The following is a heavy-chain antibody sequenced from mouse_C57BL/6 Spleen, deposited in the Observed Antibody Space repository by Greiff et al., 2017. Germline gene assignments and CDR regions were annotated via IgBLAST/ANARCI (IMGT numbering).Heavy chain of an antibody. D-gene: IGHD2-1*01. CDR3: ASGSVGNPAWFAY. Sequence: QVQLKQPGAELVKPGASVKLSCKASGYTFTSYWMHWVKQRPGQGLEWIGMIHPNSGSTNYNEKFKSKATLTVDKSSSTAYMQLSSLTSEDSAVYYCASGSVGNPAWFAYWGQGTLVTVSA. V-gene: IGHV1-64*01. J-gene: IGHJ3*01. CDR1: GYTFTSYW. CDR2: IHPNSGST.